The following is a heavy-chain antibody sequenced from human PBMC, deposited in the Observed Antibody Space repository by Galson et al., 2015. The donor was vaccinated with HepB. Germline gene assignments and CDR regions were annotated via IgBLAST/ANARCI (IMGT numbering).Heavy chain of an antibody. Sequence: SLRLSCAGSGFTFSSYAMSWVRQAPGKGLEWVSGISGSSGNTYYADSVKGRFTISRDNSKNMLYLQMNSLKVEDTAVYYCAKEFGGGSDWFDAFDFWGQGTVVTVSS. CDR2: ISGSSGNT. D-gene: IGHD6-19*01. CDR3: AKEFGGGSDWFDAFDF. J-gene: IGHJ3*01. CDR1: GFTFSSYA. V-gene: IGHV3-23*01.